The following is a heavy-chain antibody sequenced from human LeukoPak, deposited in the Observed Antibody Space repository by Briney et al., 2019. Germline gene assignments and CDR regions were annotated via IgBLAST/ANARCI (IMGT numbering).Heavy chain of an antibody. CDR3: ARASAYSSSALDY. CDR1: GGTFSNYA. Sequence: SVKVSCKASGGTFSNYAISWVRQAPGQGLEWMGGIIPMFGTANYAQKFQGRVTITTDESTSTAYMELSSLRSEDTAVYYCARASAYSSSALDYWGQGTLVTVSS. J-gene: IGHJ4*02. D-gene: IGHD6-6*01. CDR2: IIPMFGTA. V-gene: IGHV1-69*05.